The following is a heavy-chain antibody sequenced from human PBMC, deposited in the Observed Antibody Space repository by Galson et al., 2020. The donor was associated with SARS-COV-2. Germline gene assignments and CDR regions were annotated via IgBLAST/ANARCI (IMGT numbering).Heavy chain of an antibody. D-gene: IGHD4-17*01. CDR1: GFPFSSYG. CDR3: ANDHVPERNGDYEFDY. CDR2: IWYDGKNK. Sequence: SCAASGFPFSSYGMHWVRQAPGKGLEWVAFIWYDGKNKYYTDSVKGRFTISRDNSKNTLYMQMNSLRADDTGVYYCANDHVPERNGDYEFDYWGQGTLVTVSS. V-gene: IGHV3-30*02. J-gene: IGHJ4*02.